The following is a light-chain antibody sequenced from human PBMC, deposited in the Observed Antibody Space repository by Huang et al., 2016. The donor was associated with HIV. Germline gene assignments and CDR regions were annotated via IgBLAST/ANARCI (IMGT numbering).Light chain of an antibody. J-gene: IGKJ3*01. CDR1: QDINNF. Sequence: IRMTQSPSSLSASTGDRDTITCRANQDINNFLAWYQHRPGSVPKLLIYAASTLQSGVPSRFSGNGSGTDFTLTIGCLHSEDVATYYCQQYDIHPLTFGPGTRVDIK. V-gene: IGKV1-8*01. CDR3: QQYDIHPLT. CDR2: AAS.